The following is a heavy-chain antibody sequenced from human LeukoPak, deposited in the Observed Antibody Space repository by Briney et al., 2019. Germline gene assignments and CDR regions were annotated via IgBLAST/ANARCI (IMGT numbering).Heavy chain of an antibody. CDR3: ARDRWYYDFWSGYYTDY. D-gene: IGHD3-3*01. Sequence: PGGSLRLSCAASGFTFSSYWMSWDRQAPGKGLEWVANIKQDGSEKYYVDSVKGRFTISRDNAKNSLYLQMNSLRAEDTAVYYCARDRWYYDFWSGYYTDYWGQGTLVTVSS. J-gene: IGHJ4*02. V-gene: IGHV3-7*01. CDR2: IKQDGSEK. CDR1: GFTFSSYW.